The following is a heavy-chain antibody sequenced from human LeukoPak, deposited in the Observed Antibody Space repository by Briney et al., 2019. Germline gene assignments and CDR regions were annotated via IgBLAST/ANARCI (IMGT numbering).Heavy chain of an antibody. J-gene: IGHJ4*02. CDR3: AKRGVVIRVILVGFHKEAYYFDS. CDR2: ISGSGGRT. V-gene: IGHV3-23*01. CDR1: GIALSNYG. Sequence: GGSLRLSCAVSGIALSNYGMSWVRQAPGKGLEWVAGISGSGGRTNYADSVKGRFTITRDNPKNTLYLQMNSLRAEDTAVYFCAKRGVVIRVILVGFHKEAYYFDSWGQGALVTVSS. D-gene: IGHD3-22*01.